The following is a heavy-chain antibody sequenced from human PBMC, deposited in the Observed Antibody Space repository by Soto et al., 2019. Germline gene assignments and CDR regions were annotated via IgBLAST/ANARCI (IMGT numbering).Heavy chain of an antibody. CDR2: ISSISTYI. Sequence: GGSLRLSCEASGVAFTTYSLKWVCKVQGKGLEWVSSISSISTYIYYSDSVRGRFTITRDNAKNSLYLQMNGLRAEDTAVYYCARDPGSRGNYYFDFWGQGTLVTVSS. CDR3: ARDPGSRGNYYFDF. V-gene: IGHV3-21*01. D-gene: IGHD6-13*01. J-gene: IGHJ4*02. CDR1: GVAFTTYS.